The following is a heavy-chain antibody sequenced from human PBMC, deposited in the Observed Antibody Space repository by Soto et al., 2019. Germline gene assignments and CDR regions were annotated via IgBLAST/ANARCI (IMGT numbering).Heavy chain of an antibody. D-gene: IGHD4-17*01. Sequence: QVQLVQSEAEVKKPGSSVKVSCKASGGTFSSYTISWVRQAPGQGLEWMGRIIPILGIANYAQKFQGRVTITADKSTSTAYMELSSLRSEDTAVYYCASQTPPIYGDKRYFDLWGRGTLVTVSS. CDR3: ASQTPPIYGDKRYFDL. J-gene: IGHJ2*01. CDR2: IIPILGIA. V-gene: IGHV1-69*02. CDR1: GGTFSSYT.